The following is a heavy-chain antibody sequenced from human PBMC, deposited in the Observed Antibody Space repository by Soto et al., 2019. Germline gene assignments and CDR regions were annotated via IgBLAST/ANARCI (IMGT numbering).Heavy chain of an antibody. V-gene: IGHV1-46*01. CDR2: INPSGGGT. J-gene: IGHJ3*02. D-gene: IGHD1-26*01. CDR1: GYSFTSYF. Sequence: ASVKVSCKASGYSFTSYFIHWVRQAPGQGLEWMGIINPSGGGTRYAEKFQGRVAMTTDTSASTVYMELSSLRSEDTAVYYCARDGVGAKGFDIWGQGTMVTVSS. CDR3: ARDGVGAKGFDI.